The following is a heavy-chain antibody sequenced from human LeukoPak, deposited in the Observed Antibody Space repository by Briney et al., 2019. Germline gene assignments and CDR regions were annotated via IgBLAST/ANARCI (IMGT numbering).Heavy chain of an antibody. CDR2: IYPADSDI. D-gene: IGHD2-15*01. CDR3: ARQEFCSGGSCYTWFDP. J-gene: IGHJ5*02. CDR1: GYSINNYW. Sequence: GESLKISCKGSGYSINNYWIGWVRQMPGKGLEWMGIIYPADSDIRYSPSFQGQVTISADKSISTAYLQWSSLKASDTAMYYCARQEFCSGGSCYTWFDPWGQGTLVIVSS. V-gene: IGHV5-51*01.